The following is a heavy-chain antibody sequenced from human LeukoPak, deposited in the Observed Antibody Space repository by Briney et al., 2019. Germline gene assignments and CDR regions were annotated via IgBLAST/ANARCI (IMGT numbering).Heavy chain of an antibody. Sequence: GESLKISCQGSGYTFTNYWLAWVRQMPGKGLEYMGIVYPGDSDTRYSPSFQGQVTLSADKSISTAYLQWGSLKASDTAMYYCARLTLSGDTKNFDYWGQGTLVTVSS. CDR3: ARLTLSGDTKNFDY. CDR2: VYPGDSDT. D-gene: IGHD5-12*01. V-gene: IGHV5-51*01. J-gene: IGHJ4*02. CDR1: GYTFTNYW.